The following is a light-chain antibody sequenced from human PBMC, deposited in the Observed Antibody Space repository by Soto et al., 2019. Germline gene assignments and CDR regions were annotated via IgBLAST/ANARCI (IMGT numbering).Light chain of an antibody. J-gene: IGKJ4*01. CDR2: TAS. Sequence: DIQLTQSPSFLSASVGDRVTITCRASRGISSFLAWYQQKPGKAPNLLIYTASTLRSGVPSRFSGSGSGTDFTLTISSLQPEDFATYYCQQLNSYPLTFGGGTTVEIK. V-gene: IGKV1-9*01. CDR3: QQLNSYPLT. CDR1: RGISSF.